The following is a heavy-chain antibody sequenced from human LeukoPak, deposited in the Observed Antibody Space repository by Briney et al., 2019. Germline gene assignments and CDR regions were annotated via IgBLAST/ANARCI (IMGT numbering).Heavy chain of an antibody. CDR2: INHSGST. D-gene: IGHD6-13*01. V-gene: IGHV4-34*01. Sequence: SETLSLTCAVYGGSFSGYYWSWIRQPPGKGLEWIGEINHSGSTNYNPSLKSRVTISVDTSKNQFSLKLSSVTAADTAVYYCARGRLRGTAAIWGQGTMVTVSS. CDR1: GGSFSGYY. J-gene: IGHJ3*02. CDR3: ARGRLRGTAAI.